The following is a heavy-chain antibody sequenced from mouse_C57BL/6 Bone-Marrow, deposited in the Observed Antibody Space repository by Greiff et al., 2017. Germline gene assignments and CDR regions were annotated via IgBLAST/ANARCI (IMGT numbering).Heavy chain of an antibody. CDR2: IDPETGGT. D-gene: IGHD1-1*01. J-gene: IGHJ2*01. Sequence: VQLQQSGAELVRPGASVTLSCKASGYTFTDYEMHWVKQTPVHGLEWIGAIDPETGGTAYNQKFKGKAILTADKSSSTAYMELRSLTSEDSAVYYCTRYLYGSSPYYFDYWGQGTTLTVSS. CDR1: GYTFTDYE. CDR3: TRYLYGSSPYYFDY. V-gene: IGHV1-15*01.